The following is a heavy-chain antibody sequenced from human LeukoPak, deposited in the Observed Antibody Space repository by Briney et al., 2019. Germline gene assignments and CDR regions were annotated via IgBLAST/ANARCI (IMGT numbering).Heavy chain of an antibody. CDR3: ARSSVTYYYDSSGLNWFDP. Sequence: GGSLRLSCAASGFTFSTYTMNWVRQAPGKGLERVSSITTSSSYIYYADSVKGRFTISRDNSKNTLYLQMNSLRAEDTAVYYCARSSVTYYYDSSGLNWFDPWGQGTLVTVSS. D-gene: IGHD3-22*01. V-gene: IGHV3-21*01. CDR1: GFTFSTYT. CDR2: ITTSSSYI. J-gene: IGHJ5*02.